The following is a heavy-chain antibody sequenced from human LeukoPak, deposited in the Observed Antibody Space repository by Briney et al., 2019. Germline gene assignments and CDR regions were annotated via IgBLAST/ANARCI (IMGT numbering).Heavy chain of an antibody. D-gene: IGHD5-12*01. J-gene: IGHJ4*02. V-gene: IGHV3-30*18. CDR3: AKGVRGYDYCDY. CDR1: GFTFSSYG. Sequence: GGSLRLSCAASGFTFSSYGMHWARQAPGKGLEWVAVISYDGSNKFYADSVKGRFTISRDNSKNTLYLQMNSLRAEDTAVYYCAKGVRGYDYCDYSGQGTLVTVSS. CDR2: ISYDGSNK.